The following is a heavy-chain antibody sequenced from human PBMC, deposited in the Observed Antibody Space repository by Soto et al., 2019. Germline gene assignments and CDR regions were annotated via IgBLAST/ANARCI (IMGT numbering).Heavy chain of an antibody. CDR2: ISYDGSNK. J-gene: IGHJ5*02. D-gene: IGHD3-16*01. CDR1: GFTFSSYG. Sequence: PGGSLRLSCAASGFTFSSYGMHWVRQAPGKGLEWVAVISYDGSNKYYADSVKGRFTISRDNSKNTLYLQMNSLRAEDTAVYYCAKDQVGDMFLFDPWGQGTLVTVSS. V-gene: IGHV3-30*18. CDR3: AKDQVGDMFLFDP.